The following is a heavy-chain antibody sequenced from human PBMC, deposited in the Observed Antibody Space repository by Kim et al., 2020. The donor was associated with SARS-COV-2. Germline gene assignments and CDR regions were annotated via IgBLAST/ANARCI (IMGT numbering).Heavy chain of an antibody. V-gene: IGHV5-51*01. J-gene: IGHJ1*01. CDR1: GYSFTSYW. D-gene: IGHD2-21*02. CDR2: IYPGDSDT. CDR3: ASGRAYCGGDCWYFQH. Sequence: GESLKISCKGSGYSFTSYWIGWVRQMPGKGLEWMGIIYPGDSDTRYSPSFQGQVTISADKSISTAYLQWSSLKASDTAMYYCASGRAYCGGDCWYFQHWGQGTLVTVSS.